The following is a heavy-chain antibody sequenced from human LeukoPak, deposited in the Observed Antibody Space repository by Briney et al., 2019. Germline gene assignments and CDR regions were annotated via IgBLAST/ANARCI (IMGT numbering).Heavy chain of an antibody. V-gene: IGHV3-48*01. CDR2: SSASSSDV. J-gene: IGHJ3*02. CDR3: ARGRDHAFDI. Sequence: GGSLRLSCAASGLAFSSSAMNWVRQTPGKGLEWLSYSSASSSDVYYADSVKGRFTISRDNAKSSLYLQMNSLAAEDTAIYFCARGRDHAFDIWGQGTRVTVSS. CDR1: GLAFSSSA.